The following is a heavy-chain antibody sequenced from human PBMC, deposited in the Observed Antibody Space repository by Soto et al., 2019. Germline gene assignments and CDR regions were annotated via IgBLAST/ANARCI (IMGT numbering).Heavy chain of an antibody. Sequence: GESLKISCKGSGYSFTSYWISWVRPMPGKSLDWMGRIDPSDSYTNYSPSFQGHVTISADKSISTAYLQWSSLKASDTAMYYCARTSMQSRGYSYGHGGMDVWGQGTTVTVSS. CDR1: GYSFTSYW. V-gene: IGHV5-10-1*01. CDR2: IDPSDSYT. J-gene: IGHJ6*02. CDR3: ARTSMQSRGYSYGHGGMDV. D-gene: IGHD5-18*01.